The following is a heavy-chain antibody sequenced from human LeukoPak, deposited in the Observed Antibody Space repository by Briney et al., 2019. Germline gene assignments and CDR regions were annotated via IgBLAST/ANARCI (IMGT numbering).Heavy chain of an antibody. CDR3: TIDAGLYNSLDP. CDR1: AFTFGDCE. V-gene: IGHV3-73*01. Sequence: GGSMRPSWAASAFTFGDCESRWVRPASREGMEWVGRRNKANNNATEHSASVRGRFTLSRDESQNTAYLQMNSLETEDTAVYYCTIDAGLYNSLDPWGQGTLVTASS. D-gene: IGHD5-24*01. J-gene: IGHJ5*02. CDR2: RNKANNNAT.